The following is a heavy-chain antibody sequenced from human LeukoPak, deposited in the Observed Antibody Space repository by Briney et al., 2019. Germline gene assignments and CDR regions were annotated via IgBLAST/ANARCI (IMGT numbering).Heavy chain of an antibody. CDR3: GKNPPPDDSSGYLDY. CDR2: TNQDGSRI. CDR1: GFTISNCW. Sequence: GGSLRLSCSASGFTISNCWMTWVRQAPGKGLEWVANTNQDGSRIYYVNSVKGRFTISRDNAKNSLHLQMNSLRAEDTAVYYLGKNPPPDDSSGYLDYWGQGALVTVSS. V-gene: IGHV3-7*02. D-gene: IGHD3-22*01. J-gene: IGHJ4*02.